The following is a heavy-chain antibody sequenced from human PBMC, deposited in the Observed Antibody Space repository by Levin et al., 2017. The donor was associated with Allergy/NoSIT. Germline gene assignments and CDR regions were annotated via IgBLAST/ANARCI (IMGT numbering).Heavy chain of an antibody. CDR2: ISDSGGST. V-gene: IGHV3-23*01. CDR1: GFTFNTYA. D-gene: IGHD4-17*01. J-gene: IGHJ2*01. CDR3: AKGGGGGDYRYRNFDR. Sequence: GGSLRLSCAASGFTFNTYAMSWVRQAPGKGLEWVSAISDSGGSTFYADSVKGRFTISRDNSKNALYLQMNSLRAEDTAVYYCAKGGGGGDYRYRNFDRWGRGTLVTVSS.